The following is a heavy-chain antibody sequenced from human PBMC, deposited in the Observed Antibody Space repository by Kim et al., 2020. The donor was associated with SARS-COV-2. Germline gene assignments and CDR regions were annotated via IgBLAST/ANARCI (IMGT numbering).Heavy chain of an antibody. J-gene: IGHJ5*02. CDR1: GGSIRSYY. D-gene: IGHD1-26*01. V-gene: IGHV4-59*01. CDR2: VYHTGNT. CDR3: AISGVGAVGWFDP. Sequence: SETLSLTCSVSGGSIRSYYWTWIRQSPGKRLEWIGYVYHTGNTNYNPSLRGRVTISLDTSKRQFSLTLTSVTAADTAVYYCAISGVGAVGWFDPWGQGTLVTVSS.